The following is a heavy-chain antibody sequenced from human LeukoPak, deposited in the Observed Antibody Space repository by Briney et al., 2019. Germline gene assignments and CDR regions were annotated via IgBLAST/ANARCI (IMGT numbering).Heavy chain of an antibody. CDR2: IYTSGCT. CDR3: ARQDSSGYDDAFDI. Sequence: TSETLSLTCTVSGGSISSYSWSWIRQPAGKGLEWIGRIYTSGCTNYNPSLKSRVTMSVDTSKNQFSLKLSSVTAADTAVYYCARQDSSGYDDAFDIWGQGTMVTVSS. J-gene: IGHJ3*02. D-gene: IGHD3-22*01. V-gene: IGHV4-4*07. CDR1: GGSISSYS.